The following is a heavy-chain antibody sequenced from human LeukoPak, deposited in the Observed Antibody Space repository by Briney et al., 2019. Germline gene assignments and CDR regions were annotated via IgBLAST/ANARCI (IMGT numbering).Heavy chain of an antibody. J-gene: IGHJ4*02. Sequence: SETLSLTCTVSGGSVNSGDSYWSWIRQPPGKGLEWIGYIYPSGSTYYNPSLKSRVTISVDTSKNQLSLKLSSVTAADTAVYYCARLGPYYYDSSAPPGVWGQGTLVTVSS. D-gene: IGHD3-22*01. CDR2: IYPSGST. CDR1: GGSVNSGDSY. V-gene: IGHV4-30-4*01. CDR3: ARLGPYYYDSSAPPGV.